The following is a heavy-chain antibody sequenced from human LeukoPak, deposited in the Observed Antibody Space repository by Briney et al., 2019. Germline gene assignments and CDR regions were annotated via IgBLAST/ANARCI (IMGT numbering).Heavy chain of an antibody. J-gene: IGHJ4*02. CDR1: GYTFTSYG. V-gene: IGHV1-8*01. CDR3: ARGYRIVGATTMYYFDY. Sequence: GASVKVSCKASGYTFTSYGINWVRQATGQGLEWMGWMDPNSGNTGYAQKFQGRVTMTRNTSISTAYMELSSLRSEDTAVYYCARGYRIVGATTMYYFDYWGQGTLVTVSS. D-gene: IGHD1-26*01. CDR2: MDPNSGNT.